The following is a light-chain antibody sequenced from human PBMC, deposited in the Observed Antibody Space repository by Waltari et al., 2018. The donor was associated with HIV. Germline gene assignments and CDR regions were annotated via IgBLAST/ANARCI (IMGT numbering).Light chain of an antibody. CDR1: QSVSSSY. V-gene: IGKV3-20*01. Sequence: ENVLTQSPGTLSLSPGERVTLSCRASQSVSSSYLAWYQQKPGQAPRLLIFGASSRATGVPDRFSGSGSGTDFTLTISRLEPEDFAVYYCQLFGTSPRLTFGGGTKVEIK. CDR2: GAS. CDR3: QLFGTSPRLT. J-gene: IGKJ4*01.